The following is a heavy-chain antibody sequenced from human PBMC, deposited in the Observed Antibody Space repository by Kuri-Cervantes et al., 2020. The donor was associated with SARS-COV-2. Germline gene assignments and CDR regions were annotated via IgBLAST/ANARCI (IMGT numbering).Heavy chain of an antibody. D-gene: IGHD6-19*01. CDR3: AREGKSGWFAFEI. Sequence: SGPTLVKPKETRTLTCTFSGLSLKSYGMRVSWIRQPPGKALEWLARIDWDDTEIYSPSVKSRLTLSKDTSKNQVVLRMTKMGPADTATYYCAREGKSGWFAFEIWGQGTTVTVSS. CDR1: GLSLKSYGMR. J-gene: IGHJ3*02. CDR2: IDWDDTE. V-gene: IGHV2-70*04.